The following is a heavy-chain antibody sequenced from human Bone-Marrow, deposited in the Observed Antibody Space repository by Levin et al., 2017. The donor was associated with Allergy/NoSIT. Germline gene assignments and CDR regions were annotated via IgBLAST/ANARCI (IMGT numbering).Heavy chain of an antibody. CDR1: GFTFSHYY. CDR2: ITGSSKNI. J-gene: IGHJ4*02. V-gene: IGHV3-11*01. D-gene: IGHD5-24*01. CDR3: ARRDGRY. Sequence: GGSLRLSCAASGFTFSHYYMTWIRQAPGKGLECVSYITGSSKNIYYADFVKGRFTISRDNAKNSLYLQMNSLTAEDTAVYYCARRDGRYWGQGTLVTVSS.